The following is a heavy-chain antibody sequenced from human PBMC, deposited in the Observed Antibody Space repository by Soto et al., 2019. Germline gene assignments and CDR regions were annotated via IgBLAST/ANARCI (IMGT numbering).Heavy chain of an antibody. J-gene: IGHJ4*02. CDR2: IYYSGST. Sequence: QVQLQESGPGLVKPSQTLSLTCTVSGGSISSGGYYWSWLRQHPGKGLEWVGYIYYSGSTYYNPSYKSRVTISLDTSKNQFSLKMTSVTAADTAVYYCARSPEATVTAFDYGGQGTLVTVSS. V-gene: IGHV4-31*03. D-gene: IGHD4-17*01. CDR1: GGSISSGGYY. CDR3: ARSPEATVTAFDY.